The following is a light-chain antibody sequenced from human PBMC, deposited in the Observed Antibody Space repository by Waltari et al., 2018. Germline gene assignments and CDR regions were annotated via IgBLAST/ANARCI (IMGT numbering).Light chain of an antibody. J-gene: IGLJ2*01. CDR3: SSYISSDTLEL. Sequence: QSALTQPASVSGSPGQSITISCTGTSSDVGCYNYVSWYQQHPGQAPKLIIFDVSNRPSGFSSRFSGSKSGNTASLTISGLQAQDEADYYCSSYISSDTLELFGGGTSLTVL. V-gene: IGLV2-14*03. CDR1: SSDVGCYNY. CDR2: DVS.